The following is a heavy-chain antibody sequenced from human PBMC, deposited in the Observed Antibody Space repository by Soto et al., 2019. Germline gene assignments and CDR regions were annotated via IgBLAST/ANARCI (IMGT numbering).Heavy chain of an antibody. CDR1: GYTFTSYG. CDR2: ISAYNGNT. V-gene: IGHV1-18*01. CDR3: ARDVVDTAMVDFDY. D-gene: IGHD5-18*01. J-gene: IGHJ4*02. Sequence: ASVKVSCKASGYTFTSYGISWVRQAPGQGLEWMGWISAYNGNTSYAQKLQGRVTMTTDTSTSTAYMELRSLRSDDTAVYYCARDVVDTAMVDFDYWGQGTLVTVSS.